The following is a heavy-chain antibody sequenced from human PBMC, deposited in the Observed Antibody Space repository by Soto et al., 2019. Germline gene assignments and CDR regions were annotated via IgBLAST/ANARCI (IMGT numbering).Heavy chain of an antibody. Sequence: QVQLQESGPGLVKPSGTLSLTCSVPSGSISGINWWSWERQHPAKGLEWIGEIYHSGRNNYNPSLQSRLNISVVKSQHQFSLKLSSVLAAATAVYYWARVHALWGRDAFAIWGQGLMVTVSS. D-gene: IGHD3-16*01. CDR3: ARVHALWGRDAFAI. J-gene: IGHJ3*02. CDR2: IYHSGRN. CDR1: SGSISGINW. V-gene: IGHV4-4*02.